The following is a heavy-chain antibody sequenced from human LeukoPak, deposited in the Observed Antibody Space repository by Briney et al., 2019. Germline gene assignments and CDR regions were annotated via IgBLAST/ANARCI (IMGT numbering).Heavy chain of an antibody. J-gene: IGHJ4*02. D-gene: IGHD4-23*01. CDR2: IYYSGST. V-gene: IGHV4-59*01. CDR1: GGSISNYY. Sequence: SETLSLTCTVSGGSISNYYLIWIRQPPGKGLEWIGYIYYSGSTNYNPSLKSRVTISVDTSKTQFSLKLSSVPAADTAVYYCARMGNYGANSYYFDYWGQRTLVTVSS. CDR3: ARMGNYGANSYYFDY.